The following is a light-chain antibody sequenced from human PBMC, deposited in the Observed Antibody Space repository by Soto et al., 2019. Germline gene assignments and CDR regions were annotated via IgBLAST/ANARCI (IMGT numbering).Light chain of an antibody. Sequence: EVLMTQSPDTLYVSPGERVTLSCRASQSVSDNLAWYQQKPGQGPRLLVYRASTRTLGIPARFSGSESGTEFTLTISSLRPDDFATYYCQQYDNYPLTFGGGTKVDI. V-gene: IGKV3-15*01. CDR1: QSVSDN. J-gene: IGKJ4*01. CDR2: RAS. CDR3: QQYDNYPLT.